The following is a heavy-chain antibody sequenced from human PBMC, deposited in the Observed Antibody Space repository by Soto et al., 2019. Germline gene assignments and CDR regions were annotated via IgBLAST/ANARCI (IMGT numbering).Heavy chain of an antibody. CDR1: VYDFTNYW. J-gene: IGHJ6*02. Sequence: GDSLNISCKCSVYDFTNYWTGWVRQMPGKGLEWMGIIYPGDSDTRYSPSFQGQVTISADKSISSAYLHWSNLRASDPATYYCARTFGVGSPYYYYGMDVWGQGTTVT. CDR2: IYPGDSDT. D-gene: IGHD3-3*01. CDR3: ARTFGVGSPYYYYGMDV. V-gene: IGHV5-51*01.